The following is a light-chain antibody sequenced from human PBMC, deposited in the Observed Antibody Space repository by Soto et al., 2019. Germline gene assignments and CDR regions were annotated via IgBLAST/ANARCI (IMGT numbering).Light chain of an antibody. CDR2: GPS. CDR3: QQYNNWPLT. CDR1: QSISSN. Sequence: EIVMTQSPATLSVSPGERAILSCRASQSISSNLAWYQQKPGQAPRLLIYGPSTRATGIPARFSGSGSGTEFTLTISSLQSEDFAVYYCQQYNNWPLTFGGGTKVDIK. J-gene: IGKJ4*01. V-gene: IGKV3-15*01.